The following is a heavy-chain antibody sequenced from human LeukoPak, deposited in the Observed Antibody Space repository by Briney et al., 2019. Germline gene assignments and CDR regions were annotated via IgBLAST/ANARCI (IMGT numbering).Heavy chain of an antibody. V-gene: IGHV1-18*01. CDR2: INAYNGNT. Sequence: ASVTVSCKASGYTFTTYGISWVRQAPGQGLEWMGWINAYNGNTNYAQKLQGRVTMTTDTSTSTAYMELRSLRSDDTAVYYCARRVVAATSIQYYYYYMDVWGKGTTVTVSS. CDR3: ARRVVAATSIQYYYYYMDV. D-gene: IGHD2-15*01. CDR1: GYTFTTYG. J-gene: IGHJ6*03.